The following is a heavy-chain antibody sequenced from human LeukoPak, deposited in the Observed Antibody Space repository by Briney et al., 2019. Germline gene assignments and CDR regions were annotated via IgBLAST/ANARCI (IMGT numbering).Heavy chain of an antibody. CDR1: GGSISSYY. V-gene: IGHV4-59*01. D-gene: IGHD3-22*01. J-gene: IGHJ3*02. CDR3: ARDQRLGDAFDI. CDR2: IYYGGST. Sequence: PSETLSLTCTVSGGSISSYYWNWIRQPPGKGLEWVGYIYYGGSTNYNPSLKSRVTILVDTSKNQFSLKLSSVTAADTAVYYCARDQRLGDAFDIWGQGTMVTVSS.